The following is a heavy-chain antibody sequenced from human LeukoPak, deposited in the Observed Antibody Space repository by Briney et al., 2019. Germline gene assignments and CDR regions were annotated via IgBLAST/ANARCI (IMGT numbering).Heavy chain of an antibody. D-gene: IGHD2-2*01. J-gene: IGHJ4*02. CDR3: AKDVVGRQWVENY. Sequence: PGGSLRLSCAASGFIFSNYGMHWVRQAPGKGLEWVAFILYHGPEKYYGDSVKGRFTISRDNSKNTVYLQMNSLRAEDTAVYYCAKDVVGRQWVENYWGQGTLVTVSS. V-gene: IGHV3-30*02. CDR2: ILYHGPEK. CDR1: GFIFSNYG.